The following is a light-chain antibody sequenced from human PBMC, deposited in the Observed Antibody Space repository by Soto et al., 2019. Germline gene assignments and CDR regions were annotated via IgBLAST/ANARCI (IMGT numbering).Light chain of an antibody. J-gene: IGLJ3*02. CDR2: DVN. V-gene: IGLV2-14*01. CDR1: SSDVGGYNF. Sequence: QSVLTQPPSVSGSPGQSITISCTGTSSDVGGYNFVSWYQQHPGKAPKLMIYDVNNRPSGVSNRFSGSKSGNTASLTLSGLQAEDEDDYYCSSWTSSSTQVLGRGTKLTVL. CDR3: SSWTSSSTQV.